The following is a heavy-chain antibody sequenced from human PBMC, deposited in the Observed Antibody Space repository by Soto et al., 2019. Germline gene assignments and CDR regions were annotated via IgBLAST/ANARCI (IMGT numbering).Heavy chain of an antibody. J-gene: IGHJ5*01. CDR3: ARHKYHSSHPWDS. D-gene: IGHD3-22*01. CDR1: GGSISSSSYY. CDR2: IYYSGST. V-gene: IGHV4-39*01. Sequence: SETLSLTCTVSGGSISSSSYYWGWIRQPPGKGLEWIGSIYYSGSTYYNPSLKSRVTISVDTSKNQFSLKLSSVTAADTAVYYCARHKYHSSHPWDSWGHGTLVTVSS.